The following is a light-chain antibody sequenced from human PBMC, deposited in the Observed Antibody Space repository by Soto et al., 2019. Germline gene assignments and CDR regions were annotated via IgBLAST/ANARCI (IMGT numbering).Light chain of an antibody. V-gene: IGKV3-11*01. CDR2: DAS. J-gene: IGKJ4*01. CDR1: QSVSTY. CDR3: QQRSNLPFT. Sequence: EIVLTQSPATMSLSPGERATLSCRASQSVSTYLAWYQQKPGQAPRLLIYDASKRATGIPARFSASGSGTDFALTISSLDPEDVAVYFCQQRSNLPFTFGGGTKVEI.